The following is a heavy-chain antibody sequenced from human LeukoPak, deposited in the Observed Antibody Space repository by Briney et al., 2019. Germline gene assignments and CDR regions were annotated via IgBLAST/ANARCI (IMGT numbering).Heavy chain of an antibody. CDR1: GFTFSSYT. J-gene: IGHJ5*02. CDR3: ARDWSAYGSVRSNWFDP. CDR2: ISSSSSYI. D-gene: IGHD3-10*01. Sequence: GGSLRLSCAASGFTFSSYTMNWVRQAPGKGLEWVSSISSSSSYIYYADSVKGRFTISRDNSKNTLYLQMNSLRAEDTAVYYCARDWSAYGSVRSNWFDPWGQGTLVTVSS. V-gene: IGHV3-21*01.